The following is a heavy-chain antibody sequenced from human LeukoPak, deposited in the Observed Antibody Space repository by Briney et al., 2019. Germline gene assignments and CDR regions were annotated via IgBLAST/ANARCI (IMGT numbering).Heavy chain of an antibody. V-gene: IGHV3-21*01. Sequence: GGSLRLSCAASGFTFSGYSMNWVRQAPGKGLEWVSSISSSSSYIYYADSVKGRFTISRDNAKNSLYLQMNSLRAEDTAVYYCARGAQYYYDSSGWVFDYWGQGTLVTVSS. CDR3: ARGAQYYYDSSGWVFDY. CDR1: GFTFSGYS. D-gene: IGHD3-22*01. J-gene: IGHJ4*02. CDR2: ISSSSSYI.